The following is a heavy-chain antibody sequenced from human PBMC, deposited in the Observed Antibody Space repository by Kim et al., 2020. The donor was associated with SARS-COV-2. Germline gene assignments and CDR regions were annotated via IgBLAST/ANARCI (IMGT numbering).Heavy chain of an antibody. J-gene: IGHJ4*02. D-gene: IGHD5-12*01. CDR3: ARFDIVATSGGYYFDY. V-gene: IGHV1-46*01. Sequence: KFQGRVTMTRDTSTSTVYMELSSLRSEDTAVYYCARFDIVATSGGYYFDYWGQGTLVTVSS.